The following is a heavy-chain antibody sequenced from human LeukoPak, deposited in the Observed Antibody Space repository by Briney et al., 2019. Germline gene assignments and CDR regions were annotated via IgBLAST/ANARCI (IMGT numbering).Heavy chain of an antibody. Sequence: PGGSLRLSCAASGFTFSSYAMSWVRQAPGKGLEWVSATSGSGGSTYYADSVKGRFTISRDNSKNTLYLQMNSLRAEDTAVYYCAKDRFVVVVPAASDYWGQGTLVTVSS. D-gene: IGHD2-2*01. CDR3: AKDRFVVVVPAASDY. CDR1: GFTFSSYA. V-gene: IGHV3-23*01. CDR2: TSGSGGST. J-gene: IGHJ4*02.